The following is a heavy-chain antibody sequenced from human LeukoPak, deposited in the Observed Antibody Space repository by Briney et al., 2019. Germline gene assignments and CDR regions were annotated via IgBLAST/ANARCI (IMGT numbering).Heavy chain of an antibody. Sequence: PGGSLRLSWAASGFTFNTHAMSWVRQAPGKGLEWVSGINGNGASTYYSDSVKGRFTISRDNSKNTLYLQMSGLRAEDTAVYYCAKDQGYSYYYLDYWGKGTLVTVSS. CDR2: INGNGAST. CDR3: AKDQGYSYYYLDY. V-gene: IGHV3-23*01. J-gene: IGHJ4*02. CDR1: GFTFNTHA. D-gene: IGHD5-18*01.